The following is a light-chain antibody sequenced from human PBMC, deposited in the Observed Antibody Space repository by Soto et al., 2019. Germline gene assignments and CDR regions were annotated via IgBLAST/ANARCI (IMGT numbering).Light chain of an antibody. Sequence: EIVLTQSPATLSLSPGERATLSCRASQSDGSFLAWYQQKSGQSPRLLIYDASNRATGIPARFSGSGSGTDFTLTISSLEPEDFAVYYCQHRSNWLGTFGPGTKVDIK. CDR1: QSDGSF. CDR2: DAS. J-gene: IGKJ3*01. V-gene: IGKV3-11*01. CDR3: QHRSNWLGT.